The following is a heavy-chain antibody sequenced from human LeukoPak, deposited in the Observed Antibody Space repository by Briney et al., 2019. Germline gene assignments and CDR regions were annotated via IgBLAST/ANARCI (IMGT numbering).Heavy chain of an antibody. D-gene: IGHD2-2*01. J-gene: IGHJ5*02. CDR2: INPYSGGT. Sequence: ASVKVSCKASGYTFTGYYVYWVRQAPGQGLEWVGGINPYSGGTNTAHKVQGRVTMTRDTSISTAYMELSRLRADATAVYFYSRDRTKYCSSTSCRRHHWAQETLVTVPS. V-gene: IGHV1-2*02. CDR3: SRDRTKYCSSTSCRRHH. CDR1: GYTFTGYY.